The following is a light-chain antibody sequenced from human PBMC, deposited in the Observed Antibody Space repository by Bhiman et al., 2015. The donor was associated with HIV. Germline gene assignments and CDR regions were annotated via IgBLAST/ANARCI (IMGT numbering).Light chain of an antibody. CDR2: GKN. Sequence: SSELTQDPSVSVALGQTVRITCQGDSLRIYYASWYQQKPGQAPVLVIYGKNNRPSGIPDRFSGSSSGNTTSLTITGAQAEDEADYYCNSRDSSGNHSPVFGGGTKLTVL. CDR3: NSRDSSGNHSPV. CDR1: SLRIYY. V-gene: IGLV3-19*01. J-gene: IGLJ3*02.